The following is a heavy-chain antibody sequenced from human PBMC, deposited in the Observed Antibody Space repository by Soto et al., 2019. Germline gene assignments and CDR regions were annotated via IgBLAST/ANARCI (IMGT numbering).Heavy chain of an antibody. Sequence: SETLSLTCAVYGGSFSGYYWSWIRQPPGKGLEWIGEINHSGSTNYNPSLKSRLTISVDTSKTQSSLRLDSVTAADTAVYYCSRIAVSGPRTGFDYWGQGILVTVSS. D-gene: IGHD6-19*01. V-gene: IGHV4-34*01. J-gene: IGHJ4*02. CDR2: INHSGST. CDR1: GGSFSGYY. CDR3: SRIAVSGPRTGFDY.